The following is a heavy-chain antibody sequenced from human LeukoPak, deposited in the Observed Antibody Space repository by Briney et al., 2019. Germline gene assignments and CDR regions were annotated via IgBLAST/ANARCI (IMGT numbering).Heavy chain of an antibody. V-gene: IGHV3-21*01. D-gene: IGHD6-13*01. Sequence: GGSLRLSCAASGFTFSSYSMNWVRQAPGKGLEWVSSISSSSSYIYYADSVKGRFTISRDNAKNSLYLQMNSLRAEDTAVYYCARDPLAAAGTQVDYWGQGTLVTVSS. J-gene: IGHJ4*02. CDR3: ARDPLAAAGTQVDY. CDR1: GFTFSSYS. CDR2: ISSSSSYI.